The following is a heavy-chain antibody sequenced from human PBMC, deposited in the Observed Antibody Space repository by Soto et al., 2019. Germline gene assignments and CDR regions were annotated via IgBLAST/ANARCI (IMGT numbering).Heavy chain of an antibody. J-gene: IGHJ4*02. V-gene: IGHV3-48*02. CDR2: ISSSSSTI. Sequence: RLSGASSVFTFSSYSMKWVRQAPGKGLEWVSYISSSSSTIYYADSVRGRFTISRDNAKNSLYLQMNSLRDEDTAVYYCARDGESYYGSGSYSIDYWGQGTLVTVSS. D-gene: IGHD3-10*01. CDR3: ARDGESYYGSGSYSIDY. CDR1: VFTFSSYS.